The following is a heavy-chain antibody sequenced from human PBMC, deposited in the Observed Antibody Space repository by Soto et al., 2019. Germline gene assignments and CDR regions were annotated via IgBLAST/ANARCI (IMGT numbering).Heavy chain of an antibody. V-gene: IGHV1-18*01. D-gene: IGHD2-15*01. CDR2: ISAYNGNT. J-gene: IGHJ5*02. CDR1: GYTFTSYG. CDR3: ARVVGALGHWFDP. Sequence: QVQLVQSGAEVKKPGASVKVSCKASGYTFTSYGISWVRQAPGQGLEWMGRISAYNGNTNYAQKLQGRVTMTTDTCTSTVYMELRSLRSDDTAVYYCARVVGALGHWFDPWGQGTLVTVSA.